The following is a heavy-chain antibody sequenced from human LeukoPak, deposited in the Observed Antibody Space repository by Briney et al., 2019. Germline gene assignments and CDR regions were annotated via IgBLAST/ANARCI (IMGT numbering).Heavy chain of an antibody. CDR3: ASQKDGYSFDY. V-gene: IGHV4-34*01. Sequence: SETLSLTCAVYGGSFSGYYWSWIRQPPGKGLEWIGSIYYSGSTYSNPSLKSRVTISVDTSKNQFSLKLSSVTAADTAVYYCASQKDGYSFDYWGQGTLVTVSS. D-gene: IGHD5-24*01. J-gene: IGHJ4*02. CDR1: GGSFSGYY. CDR2: IYYSGST.